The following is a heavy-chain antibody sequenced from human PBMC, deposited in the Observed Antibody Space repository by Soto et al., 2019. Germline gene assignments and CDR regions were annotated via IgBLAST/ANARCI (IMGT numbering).Heavy chain of an antibody. CDR2: INSDGSST. V-gene: IGHV3-74*01. CDR3: AREPMNHYDFWSRRYYMDV. Sequence: GGSLRLSCAASGFTFSSYWMHWVRQAPGKGLVWVSRINSDGSSTSYADSVKGRFTISRDNAKNTLYLQMNSLRAEDTAVYYCAREPMNHYDFWSRRYYMDVWGKGTTVTVSS. J-gene: IGHJ6*03. D-gene: IGHD3-3*01. CDR1: GFTFSSYW.